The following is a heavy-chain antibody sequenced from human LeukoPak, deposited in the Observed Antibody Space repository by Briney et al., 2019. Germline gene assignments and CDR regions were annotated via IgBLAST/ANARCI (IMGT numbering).Heavy chain of an antibody. D-gene: IGHD3-16*01. Sequence: GGSLRLSCAASGFTFSSYGMHWVRQAPGKGLEWVAVIWYDGSNKYYADSVKGRFTISRDNSKNTLYLQMNSLRAEDTAVYYCARGRAGGYYFDYWGQGTLVTVSS. J-gene: IGHJ4*02. CDR1: GFTFSSYG. CDR2: IWYDGSNK. CDR3: ARGRAGGYYFDY. V-gene: IGHV3-33*01.